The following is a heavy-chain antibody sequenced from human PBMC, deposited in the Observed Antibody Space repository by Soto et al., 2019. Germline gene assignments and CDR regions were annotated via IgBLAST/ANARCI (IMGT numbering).Heavy chain of an antibody. CDR2: ISSNGGST. Sequence: GGSLRLSCAVSGFSFSSYAMSWVRQAPGKGLEWVSGISSNGGSTYYADSVKGRFTISRDNSKSTLYLQMNSLRAEDTAVYYCANTPRRFSRGHGTLVTVSS. V-gene: IGHV3-23*01. CDR3: ANTPRRFS. J-gene: IGHJ5*01. D-gene: IGHD3-3*01. CDR1: GFSFSSYA.